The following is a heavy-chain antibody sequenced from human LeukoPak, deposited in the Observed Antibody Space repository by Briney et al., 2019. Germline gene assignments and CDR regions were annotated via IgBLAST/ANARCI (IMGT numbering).Heavy chain of an antibody. CDR2: ISAYNGNT. CDR1: GYTFTSYG. Sequence: ASVKVSCKASGYTFTSYGISWVRQAPGQGLEWMGWISAYNGNTNYAQKLQGRVTMTTDTSTSTAYMELRSLRSDDTAVYYCARYSSSLFYYYYYVDVWGKGTTVTISS. CDR3: ARYSSSLFYYYYYVDV. V-gene: IGHV1-18*01. J-gene: IGHJ6*03. D-gene: IGHD6-13*01.